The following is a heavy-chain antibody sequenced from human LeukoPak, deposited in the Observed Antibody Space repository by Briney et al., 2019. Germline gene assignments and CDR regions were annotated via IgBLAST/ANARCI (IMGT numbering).Heavy chain of an antibody. CDR2: IKSKTDGGTT. CDR1: GFIFSNAW. V-gene: IGHV3-15*01. Sequence: GGSLTLSCAASGFIFSNAWMSWVRQAPGKGLEWVGRIKSKTDGGTTDYAAPVKGRFTISRHDSKNTLYLQMNSLKTEDTAVYYCTTDSGTSNWKGYFYFMDVWGKGTTVTVSS. D-gene: IGHD1-1*01. CDR3: TTDSGTSNWKGYFYFMDV. J-gene: IGHJ6*03.